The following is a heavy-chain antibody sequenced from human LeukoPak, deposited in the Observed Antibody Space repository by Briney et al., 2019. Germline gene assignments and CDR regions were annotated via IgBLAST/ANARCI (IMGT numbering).Heavy chain of an antibody. J-gene: IGHJ5*02. CDR2: VHYSGST. Sequence: PSETLSLTCAVYGGSFSGYYWSWLRQPPGEGLEGVGTVHYSGSTFYNPSLKSRVNIYVDTSKKQFSLQLSSVPAADTAVYYCARLFFVIDTWGQGTLVTVSS. CDR1: GGSFSGYY. D-gene: IGHD3-3*01. V-gene: IGHV4-34*01. CDR3: ARLFFVIDT.